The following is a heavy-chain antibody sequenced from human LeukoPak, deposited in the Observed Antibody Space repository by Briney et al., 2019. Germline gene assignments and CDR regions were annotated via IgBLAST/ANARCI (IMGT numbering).Heavy chain of an antibody. J-gene: IGHJ6*02. V-gene: IGHV3-11*06. CDR1: GFTFSDYY. CDR2: ISSSSSYT. Sequence: GGSLRLSCAASGFTFSDYYMSWIRQAPGKGLEGVSYISSSSSYTNYADSVKGRFTISRDNAKNSLYLQMNSLRAEDTAVYYCATPWLYGDYGPGDVWGQGTTVTVSS. CDR3: ATPWLYGDYGPGDV. D-gene: IGHD4-17*01.